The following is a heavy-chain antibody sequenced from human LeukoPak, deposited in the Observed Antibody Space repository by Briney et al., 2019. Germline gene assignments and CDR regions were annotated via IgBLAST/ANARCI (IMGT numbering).Heavy chain of an antibody. J-gene: IGHJ3*02. Sequence: PGRSLRLSCAASGVIFSDYGMLWVRQAPGKGLEWVAVISYDGSNKYYADSVKGRFTISRDNSKNTLYLQMNSLRAEDTSVYYYAKNLSRRYYFGSGSRGGTFDIWGQGTMVTVSS. CDR1: GVIFSDYG. CDR3: AKNLSRRYYFGSGSRGGTFDI. D-gene: IGHD3-10*01. CDR2: ISYDGSNK. V-gene: IGHV3-30*18.